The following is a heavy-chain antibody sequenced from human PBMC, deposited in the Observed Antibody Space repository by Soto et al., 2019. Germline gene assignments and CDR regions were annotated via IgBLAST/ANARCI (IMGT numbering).Heavy chain of an antibody. V-gene: IGHV4-61*01. D-gene: IGHD2-8*01. CDR1: GGSVDSRTHY. J-gene: IGHJ4*02. Sequence: SETLSLTCTVSGGSVDSRTHYWSWIRQPPGKGLEWIGYTYYSGTSRFNPSLKSRVTISVDTSKNQFSLNLNSVTASDTAVYYCVSQRTSVLTQAYFDYWGPGAPVTVSS. CDR3: VSQRTSVLTQAYFDY. CDR2: TYYSGTS.